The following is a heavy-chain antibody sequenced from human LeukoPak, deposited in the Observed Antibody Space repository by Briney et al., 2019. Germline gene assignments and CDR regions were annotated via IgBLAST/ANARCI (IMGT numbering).Heavy chain of an antibody. CDR3: ATYYYDGTGYYYRGFHI. Sequence: KPSGTLSLTCTVSGGSISSYYWNWIRQSPGKGLEWIGYIYYSGSTNYNPSLKSRVTMSVETSKSQFSLELSSVTAADTAVYYCATYYYDGTGYYYRGFHIWGQGTTVSVSS. CDR1: GGSISSYY. V-gene: IGHV4-59*01. D-gene: IGHD3-22*01. J-gene: IGHJ3*02. CDR2: IYYSGST.